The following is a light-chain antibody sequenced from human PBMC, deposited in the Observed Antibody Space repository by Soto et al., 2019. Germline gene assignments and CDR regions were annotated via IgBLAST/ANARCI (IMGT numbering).Light chain of an antibody. V-gene: IGLV2-14*01. J-gene: IGLJ2*01. Sequence: QSALTQPASVSGSPGQSITISCTGTSSDVGGYNYVSWYQQHPGKAPKLMIYDVSNRPSGVSNRFSGSKSGNTASLTISGLQAEDEADYYCSSYTSSGGAFGGGTKLTVL. CDR2: DVS. CDR1: SSDVGGYNY. CDR3: SSYTSSGGA.